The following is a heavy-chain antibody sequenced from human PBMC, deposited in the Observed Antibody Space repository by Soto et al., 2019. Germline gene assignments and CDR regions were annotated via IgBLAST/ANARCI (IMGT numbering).Heavy chain of an antibody. CDR1: GGTFSSYT. CDR2: IIPILGIA. CDR3: ARWQLTARFDP. J-gene: IGHJ5*02. Sequence: SVKVSCKASGGTFSSYTISWVRQAPGQGLEWMGRIIPILGIANYAQKFQGRVTITADTSTSTAYMELRSLRSDDTAVYYCARWQLTARFDPWGQGTLVTVSS. D-gene: IGHD6-13*01. V-gene: IGHV1-69*02.